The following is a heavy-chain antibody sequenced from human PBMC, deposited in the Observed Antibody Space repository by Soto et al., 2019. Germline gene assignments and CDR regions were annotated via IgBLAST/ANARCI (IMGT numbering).Heavy chain of an antibody. CDR2: IYHSGST. D-gene: IGHD3-22*01. CDR3: ARDPIFYYASSGYGGSYFDY. CDR1: VASFTSDDYY. J-gene: IGHJ4*02. V-gene: IGHV4-30-4*01. Sequence: PSETLSLTCAVSVASFTSDDYYWSWILQPPGKGLEWIGYIYHSGSTYYNPSLKSRVSISIDTSQNQFSLKLTSLTAADTAVYYCARDPIFYYASSGYGGSYFDYWGQGSRVTVSS.